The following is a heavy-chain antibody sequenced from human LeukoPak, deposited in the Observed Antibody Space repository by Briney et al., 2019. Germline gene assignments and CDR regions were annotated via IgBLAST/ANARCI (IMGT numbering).Heavy chain of an antibody. Sequence: ASVKVSCKASGYTFTSYYMHWVRQAPGQGLEWMGIINPSGGSTSYAQKFQGRVTMARDMSTSTVYMELSSLRSEDTAVYYCARDPYYYGSGSSLGYYYMDVWGKGTTVTVSS. CDR1: GYTFTSYY. J-gene: IGHJ6*03. V-gene: IGHV1-46*01. CDR3: ARDPYYYGSGSSLGYYYMDV. CDR2: INPSGGST. D-gene: IGHD3-10*01.